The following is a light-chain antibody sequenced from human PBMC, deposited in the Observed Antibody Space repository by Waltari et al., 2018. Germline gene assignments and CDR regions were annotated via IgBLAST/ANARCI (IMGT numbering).Light chain of an antibody. CDR3: ASWDDTLSGPV. J-gene: IGLJ3*02. V-gene: IGLV1-47*02. Sequence: QSVLTQPPSASGAPGQRVTISCSGSGTSVSWYQPLPGTAPQLLIYTNDQRPSGVPDRFSCSKSGTSASLAISGLLSEDEDDYFCASWDDTLSGPVFGGGTKVTV. CDR1: GTS. CDR2: TND.